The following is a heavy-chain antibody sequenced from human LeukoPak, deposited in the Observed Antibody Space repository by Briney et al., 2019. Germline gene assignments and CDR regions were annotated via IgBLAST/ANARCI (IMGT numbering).Heavy chain of an antibody. Sequence: GGSLRLSCAASGFTFSGYGMSWVRQAPGKGLEWVSGISPSGDITYYADSVKGRFTISRDNSKNTVYLQVNSLRAEDTAVFYCAKDRAWLQFWSWGQGTLVTVSS. CDR3: AKDRAWLQFWS. J-gene: IGHJ4*02. CDR2: ISPSGDIT. CDR1: GFTFSGYG. V-gene: IGHV3-23*01. D-gene: IGHD5-18*01.